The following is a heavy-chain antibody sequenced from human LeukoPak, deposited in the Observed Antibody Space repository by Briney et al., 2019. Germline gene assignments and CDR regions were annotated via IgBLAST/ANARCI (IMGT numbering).Heavy chain of an antibody. J-gene: IGHJ5*01. CDR2: IYTSGST. CDR3: VRGPNWSDVHNWFDP. D-gene: IGHD1-1*01. Sequence: PSETLSLTCTVSGCSISSYYWSWIRQPPGKGLEWIGYIYTSGSTNYNPSLKSRVTISVDTSKNQFSLKLSSVTAADTAVYYCVRGPNWSDVHNWFDPWGQGTMVTVSS. CDR1: GCSISSYY. V-gene: IGHV4-4*09.